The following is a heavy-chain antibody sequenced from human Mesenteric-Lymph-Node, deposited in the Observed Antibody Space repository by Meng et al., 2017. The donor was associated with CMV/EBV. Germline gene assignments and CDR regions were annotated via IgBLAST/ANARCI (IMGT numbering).Heavy chain of an antibody. CDR2: INHSGST. V-gene: IGHV4-34*01. D-gene: IGHD5-12*01. CDR1: GGSFSGYY. CDR3: ARAGYSGGGMDV. Sequence: ESLKISCAVYGGSFSGYYWSWIRQPPGKGLEWIGEINHSGSTNYNPSLKSRVTISVDTSKNQFSLKLSSVTAADTAVYYCARAGYSGGGMDVWGQGTTVTVSS. J-gene: IGHJ6*02.